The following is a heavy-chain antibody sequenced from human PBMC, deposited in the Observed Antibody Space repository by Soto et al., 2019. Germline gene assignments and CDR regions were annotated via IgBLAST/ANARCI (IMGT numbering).Heavy chain of an antibody. J-gene: IGHJ4*02. CDR2: IDHSGST. D-gene: IGHD4-4*01. CDR3: ARGEVVSNYGPLNY. CDR1: GGSFSAYY. V-gene: IGHV4-34*01. Sequence: SETLSLTCAVYGGSFSAYYRTWVRQPPGKGLEWIGEIDHSGSTNYNPSLKSRVTISVDTSKNQFSLKLTSVTAADTAFFYCARGEVVSNYGPLNYWGQGTRVTVSS.